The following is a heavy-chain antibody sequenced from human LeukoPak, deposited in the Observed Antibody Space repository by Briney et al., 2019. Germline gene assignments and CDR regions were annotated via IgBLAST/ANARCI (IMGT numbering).Heavy chain of an antibody. CDR3: AKGSVTSPYYYYYMDV. V-gene: IGHV3-23*01. J-gene: IGHJ6*03. CDR2: ISGSGGST. Sequence: GGSLRLSCAASGYTFSSYAMSWVRQAPGKGLEWVSAISGSGGSTYYADSVKGRFTISRDNSKSTLYLQMNSLRAEDTAVYYCAKGSVTSPYYYYYMDVWGKGTTVTVSS. CDR1: GYTFSSYA. D-gene: IGHD4-23*01.